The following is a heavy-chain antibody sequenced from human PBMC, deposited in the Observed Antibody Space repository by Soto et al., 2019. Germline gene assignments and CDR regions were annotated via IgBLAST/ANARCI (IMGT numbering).Heavy chain of an antibody. CDR2: INPNSGGT. V-gene: IGHV1-2*04. J-gene: IGHJ3*02. D-gene: IGHD1-1*01. CDR3: ARDHLSVGYSLGAFDI. Sequence: GASVKVSCKASGYTFTGYYMHWVRQAPGQGLEWMGWINPNSGGTNYAQKFQGWVTMTRDTSISTAYMELSRLRSDDTAVYYCARDHLSVGYSLGAFDIWGQGTMVTVS. CDR1: GYTFTGYY.